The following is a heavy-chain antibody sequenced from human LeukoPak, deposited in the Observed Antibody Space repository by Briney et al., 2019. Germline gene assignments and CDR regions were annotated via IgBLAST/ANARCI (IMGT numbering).Heavy chain of an antibody. CDR3: ARGLLEDTAMAPDYYGMDV. D-gene: IGHD5-18*01. CDR1: GYTFTSYD. Sequence: ASVKVSCKASGYTFTSYDINWVRQATGQGLEWMGWMNPNSGNTGYAQKFQGRVTMTRNTSISTAYMELSSLRSEDTAVYYCARGLLEDTAMAPDYYGMDVWGQGTRVTVSS. J-gene: IGHJ6*02. V-gene: IGHV1-8*01. CDR2: MNPNSGNT.